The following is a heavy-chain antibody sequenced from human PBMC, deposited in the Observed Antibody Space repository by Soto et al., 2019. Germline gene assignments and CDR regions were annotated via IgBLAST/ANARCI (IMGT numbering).Heavy chain of an antibody. V-gene: IGHV1-69*17. D-gene: IGHD3-10*01. Sequence: QVQLVQSGAEVKKPGCSVKVSCKSSGGTFSSYAISWVRQAPGQGLEWMGGVIPVFGLATYAQKVQGRVTSTEDKSTNTAYMEVSSLRSEDTAVYYCARGKSYYGSGTGIYDYYSLDVWGQGATVTVSS. CDR2: VIPVFGLA. CDR3: ARGKSYYGSGTGIYDYYSLDV. J-gene: IGHJ6*02. CDR1: GGTFSSYA.